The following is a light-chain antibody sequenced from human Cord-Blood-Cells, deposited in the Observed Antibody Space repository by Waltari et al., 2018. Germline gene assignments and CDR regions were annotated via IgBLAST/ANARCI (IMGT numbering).Light chain of an antibody. J-gene: IGLJ3*02. CDR2: YGS. Sequence: QSALTQPASVSGSPGQSITISCTGTSSDVGGYNSVSCYQQHPGKAPKLMIYYGSNRPSGVSKRFSGSKSGNTASLTISGLQAEDEADYYCSSYTSSSTWVFGGGTKLTV. CDR3: SSYTSSSTWV. V-gene: IGLV2-14*01. CDR1: SSDVGGYNS.